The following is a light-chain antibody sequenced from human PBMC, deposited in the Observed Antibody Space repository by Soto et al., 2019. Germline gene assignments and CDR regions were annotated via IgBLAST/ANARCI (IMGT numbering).Light chain of an antibody. V-gene: IGKV3-20*01. Sequence: EIVLTQSPGTLSLSPGERATLSCRASQSVSNNYLAWYQQKVGQAPRLLIYGASSRATGIPDRFSGSGSGTDFTLTISRLEPEDFAVYYCQQYGSSPRTFGQGTRLAIK. CDR1: QSVSNNY. CDR2: GAS. J-gene: IGKJ5*01. CDR3: QQYGSSPRT.